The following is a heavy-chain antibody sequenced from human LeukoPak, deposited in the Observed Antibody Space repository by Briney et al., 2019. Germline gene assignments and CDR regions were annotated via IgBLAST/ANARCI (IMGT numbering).Heavy chain of an antibody. D-gene: IGHD1-1*01. CDR2: IKKDGSET. V-gene: IGHV3-7*01. J-gene: IGHJ4*02. CDR3: ARGVPTGIDYFDY. Sequence: PGGFLRLSCAAAGFDFSDFWMSWVRQVPGKGLEWVATIKKDGSETHYVDSVKGRFTISRHNAESSLYLQMNSLRAEDTAVYYCARGVPTGIDYFDYWGQGTLVTVSS. CDR1: GFDFSDFW.